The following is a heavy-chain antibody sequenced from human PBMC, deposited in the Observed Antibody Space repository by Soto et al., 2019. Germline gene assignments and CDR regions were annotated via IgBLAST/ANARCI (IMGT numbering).Heavy chain of an antibody. CDR3: ASSTRSDAFDI. CDR2: ISYDGNDK. CDR1: GFTFSGYG. V-gene: IGHV3-30*03. J-gene: IGHJ3*02. Sequence: WSLRLSCAASGFTFSGYGMHWFRQAPGKGLEWVAVISYDGNDKYYAVSVKGRFTISRDNSRDTLYLQVNSLRVEDTAVYYCASSTRSDAFDIWGQGTMVTV.